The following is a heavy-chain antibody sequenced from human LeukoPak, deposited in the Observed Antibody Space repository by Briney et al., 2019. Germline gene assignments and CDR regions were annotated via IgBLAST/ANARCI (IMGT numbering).Heavy chain of an antibody. D-gene: IGHD6-19*01. J-gene: IGHJ4*02. V-gene: IGHV3-48*01. CDR1: GFTFSKYN. CDR2: ISSGSSTI. CDR3: ARLGDSGWCFDC. Sequence: GGSLRLSCAASGFTFSKYNMKWVRQAPGTGVERVSYISSGSSTIYYADSVKGRFTISRDNAKHSLYLQMNSQRAEDTAVYYCARLGDSGWCFDCWGQGTLVTVSS.